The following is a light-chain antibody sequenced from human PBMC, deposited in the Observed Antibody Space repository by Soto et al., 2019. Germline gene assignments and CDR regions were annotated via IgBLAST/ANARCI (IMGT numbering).Light chain of an antibody. V-gene: IGKV3-20*01. CDR1: QSVGGNY. Sequence: EIVLTQSPGTLSLSPGERATLSCRATQSVGGNYLAWFQHKPGQAPRLLIYDASNRATGIPDRFSASGSGTEFTLTISRLEPEDFAVYYCQQSATSPLTFGGGTKVEIK. CDR2: DAS. CDR3: QQSATSPLT. J-gene: IGKJ4*01.